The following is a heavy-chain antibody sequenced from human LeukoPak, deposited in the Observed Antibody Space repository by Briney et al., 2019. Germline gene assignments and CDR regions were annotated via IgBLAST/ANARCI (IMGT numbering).Heavy chain of an antibody. D-gene: IGHD6-19*01. CDR2: ISYDGSNK. CDR3: ARGRGSGEYYYYMDV. CDR1: GFTFSSYA. Sequence: GGSLRLSCAASGFTFSSYAMQWVRQAPGKGLEWVAVISYDGSNKYYADSVKGRFTISRDNSKNTLYLQMNSLRAEDTAVYYCARGRGSGEYYYYMDVWGKGTTVTVSS. J-gene: IGHJ6*03. V-gene: IGHV3-30*04.